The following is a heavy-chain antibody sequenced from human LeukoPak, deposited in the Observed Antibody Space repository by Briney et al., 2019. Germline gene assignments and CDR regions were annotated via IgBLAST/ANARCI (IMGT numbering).Heavy chain of an antibody. Sequence: SGPTRVKPTQTLTLTCTFSGFSLSTSGVGVGWIRQPPGKALEWLALIYWDDYKRYSPSLKSRLTITKDTSKNQVVLTTPNMDPVDTATYHCPHRPDIVVVPAPPAGGYNWFGPWGQGTPVTASS. V-gene: IGHV2-5*02. CDR3: PHRPDIVVVPAPPAGGYNWFGP. D-gene: IGHD2-2*01. CDR2: IYWDDYK. J-gene: IGHJ5*02. CDR1: GFSLSTSGVG.